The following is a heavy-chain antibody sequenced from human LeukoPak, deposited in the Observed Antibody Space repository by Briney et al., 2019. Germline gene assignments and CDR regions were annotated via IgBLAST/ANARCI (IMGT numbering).Heavy chain of an antibody. CDR1: GFTFSSYA. J-gene: IGHJ6*02. D-gene: IGHD1-26*01. V-gene: IGHV3-23*01. CDR3: AKISWGGDYYYYGMDV. CDR2: ISGSGGST. Sequence: PGGSLRLSCAASGFTFSSYAMSWVRQAPGKGLEWVSAISGSGGSTYYADSVKGRFTISRDNSKNTLYLQMNSLRAEDTAVYYCAKISWGGDYYYYGMDVWGQGTTVTVSS.